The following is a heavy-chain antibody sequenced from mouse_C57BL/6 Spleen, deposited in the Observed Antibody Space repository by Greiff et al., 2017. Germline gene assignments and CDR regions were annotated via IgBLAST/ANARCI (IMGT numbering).Heavy chain of an antibody. J-gene: IGHJ2*01. CDR3: ARGGYYGSPDY. D-gene: IGHD1-1*01. V-gene: IGHV1-54*01. Sequence: QVQLQQSGAELVRPGTSVKVSCKASGYAFTNYLIEWVKQRPGQGLEWIGVINPGSGGTNYTEKFKGKATLTADKSSSTAYMQLSSLTSEEAAVYFCARGGYYGSPDYWGQGTTLTVSS. CDR1: GYAFTNYL. CDR2: INPGSGGT.